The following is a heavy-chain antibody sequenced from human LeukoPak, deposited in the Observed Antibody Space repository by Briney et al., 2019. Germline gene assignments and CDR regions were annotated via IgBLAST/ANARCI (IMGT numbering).Heavy chain of an antibody. Sequence: GGSLRLSCEGSGFTFSSYSMIWVRQAPGKGLEWVSSIRGDSTETRHADSLMGRFTISRDNAKKSLYLQMNSLRAEGTAVYYCASGHFGVVLDYWGQGTLVTVSS. D-gene: IGHD3-3*01. V-gene: IGHV3-21*01. CDR1: GFTFSSYS. CDR2: IRGDSTET. J-gene: IGHJ4*02. CDR3: ASGHFGVVLDY.